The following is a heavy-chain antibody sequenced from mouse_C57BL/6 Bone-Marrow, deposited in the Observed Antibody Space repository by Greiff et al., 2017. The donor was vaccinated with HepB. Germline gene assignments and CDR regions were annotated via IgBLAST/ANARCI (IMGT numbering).Heavy chain of an antibody. CDR3: ARVDY. CDR1: GFTFSDYY. Sequence: EVKVVESGGGLVQPGGSLKLSCAASGFTFSDYYMYWVRQTPEKRLEWVAYISNGGGSTYYPDTVKGRFPISRDNAKNTLYLQMSRLKSEDTAMYYCARVDYWGQGTTLTVSS. CDR2: ISNGGGST. J-gene: IGHJ2*01. V-gene: IGHV5-12*01.